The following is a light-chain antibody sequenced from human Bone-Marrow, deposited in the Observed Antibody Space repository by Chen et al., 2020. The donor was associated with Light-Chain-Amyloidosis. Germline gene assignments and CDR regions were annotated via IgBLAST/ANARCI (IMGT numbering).Light chain of an antibody. Sequence: SYVLTQPSSVSVAPGQTATIACGGNNIGSTSVHWYQQTPGQAPLLVVYADSDRPSGIPERWSGANSGNTATLTISRVEAGDEADYYCQVWDRGSDRPVFGGGTKLTVL. J-gene: IGLJ3*02. CDR1: NIGSTS. V-gene: IGLV3-21*02. CDR3: QVWDRGSDRPV. CDR2: ADS.